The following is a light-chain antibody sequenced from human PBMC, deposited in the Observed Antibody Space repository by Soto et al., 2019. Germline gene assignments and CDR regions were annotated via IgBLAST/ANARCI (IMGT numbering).Light chain of an antibody. J-gene: IGKJ1*01. V-gene: IGKV3-11*01. CDR2: DSS. Sequence: EIVLTQSPATLSLSPGERATLSCRASQSVENFLAWYQQKPGQVPRLLIYDSSVRASGIPARFSGRGSGTDFTLTISRLEPEDFAVYYCQQYGGSSRTFGQGTKVDIK. CDR3: QQYGGSSRT. CDR1: QSVENF.